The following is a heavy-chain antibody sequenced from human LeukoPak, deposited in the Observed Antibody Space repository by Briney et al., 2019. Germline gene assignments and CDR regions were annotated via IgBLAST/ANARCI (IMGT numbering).Heavy chain of an antibody. V-gene: IGHV3-48*03. CDR2: ISSSGSTI. CDR1: GFTFSSYE. D-gene: IGHD2-15*01. CDR3: ARRSVSGGSFLFDY. Sequence: GGSLRLSCAASGFTFSSYEMNWVRQAPGKGLEWVSHISSSGSTIYYADSVKGRFTISRDNAKNSLYLQMNSLRAEDTAVYYCARRSVSGGSFLFDYWGQGTLVTVSS. J-gene: IGHJ4*02.